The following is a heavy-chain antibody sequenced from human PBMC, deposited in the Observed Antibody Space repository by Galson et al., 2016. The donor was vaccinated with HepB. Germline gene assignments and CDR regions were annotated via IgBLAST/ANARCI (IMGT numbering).Heavy chain of an antibody. V-gene: IGHV4-39*01. D-gene: IGHD5-24*01. CDR1: GGSISSSSYY. J-gene: IGHJ6*02. CDR3: ARHRDGGNSYGMAV. Sequence: LSLTCTVSGGSISSSSYYWGWIRQPPGKGLEWIGSIYYSGNTYYNPSLKSRVTISGDTSKNQFSLKLSSVTAANTAEYYCARHRDGGNSYGMAVWGQGTTVTVSS. CDR2: IYYSGNT.